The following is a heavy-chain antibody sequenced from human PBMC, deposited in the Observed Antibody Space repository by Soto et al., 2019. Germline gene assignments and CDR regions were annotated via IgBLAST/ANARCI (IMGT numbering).Heavy chain of an antibody. CDR1: GYTFTGFD. CDR2: ISAYNGNT. Sequence: ASVKVSCKTSGYTFTGFDISWVRQAPGQGLEWMGWISAYNGNTNYAQKLQGRVTMTTDTSTSTAYMELSSLRSEDTAVYYCVVTATPTRYYGMDVWGQGTTVTVSS. V-gene: IGHV1-18*01. D-gene: IGHD2-21*02. J-gene: IGHJ6*02. CDR3: VVTATPTRYYGMDV.